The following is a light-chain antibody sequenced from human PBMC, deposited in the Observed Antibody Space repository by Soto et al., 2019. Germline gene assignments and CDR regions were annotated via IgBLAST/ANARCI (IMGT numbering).Light chain of an antibody. CDR3: QQYGSSPYT. CDR2: GAS. CDR1: QSVTSNY. V-gene: IGKV3-20*01. Sequence: EIVLTQSPGTLSLSPGERATLSCRASQSVTSNYLAWYQQKSGQAPRLLIHGASSRATGTPDRFSGSGSGTDFTLTISRLEPEDFAVYYCQQYGSSPYTFGQGTKLEMK. J-gene: IGKJ2*01.